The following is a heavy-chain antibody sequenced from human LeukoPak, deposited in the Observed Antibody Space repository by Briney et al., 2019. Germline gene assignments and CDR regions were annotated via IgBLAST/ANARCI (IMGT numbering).Heavy chain of an antibody. CDR1: GLTVSSNY. D-gene: IGHD3-22*01. Sequence: GGSLRLSCAASGLTVSSNYMSWVRQAPGKGLEWVSVIYSGGSTYYADSVKGRFTISRDNSKNTLYLQMNSLRAEDTAVYYCARDLKADYYDSSGYSVDWGQGTLVTVSS. CDR3: ARDLKADYYDSSGYSVD. J-gene: IGHJ4*02. CDR2: IYSGGST. V-gene: IGHV3-53*01.